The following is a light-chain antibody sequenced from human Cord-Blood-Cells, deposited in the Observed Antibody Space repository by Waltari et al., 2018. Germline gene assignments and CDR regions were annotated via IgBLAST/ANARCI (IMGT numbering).Light chain of an antibody. CDR3: QQRSNWPPIT. Sequence: EIVLKQSPATLTLSPGERATLSCRASQSVSSYLAWYQQKPGQAPRLLIYDASNRATGSPARFSGSVSGTDFTLTISSLEPEDFAVYYCQQRSNWPPITFGQGTRLEIK. CDR2: DAS. CDR1: QSVSSY. V-gene: IGKV3-11*01. J-gene: IGKJ5*01.